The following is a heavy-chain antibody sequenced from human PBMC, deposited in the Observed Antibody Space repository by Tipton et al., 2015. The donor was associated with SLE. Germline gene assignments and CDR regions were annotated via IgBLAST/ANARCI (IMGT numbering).Heavy chain of an antibody. D-gene: IGHD2-2*01. CDR3: ARDRDIGAAIRRAAAYWYFDL. V-gene: IGHV4-59*11. J-gene: IGHJ2*01. Sequence: TLSLTCTVSGDSINSHYWSWIRQPPGKGLEWIGYISDSGSTNYNPSLKSRVTISVDTSKNQFSLRLSSVTAADTAVYYCARDRDIGAAIRRAAAYWYFDLWGRGTLVTVSS. CDR2: ISDSGST. CDR1: GDSINSHY.